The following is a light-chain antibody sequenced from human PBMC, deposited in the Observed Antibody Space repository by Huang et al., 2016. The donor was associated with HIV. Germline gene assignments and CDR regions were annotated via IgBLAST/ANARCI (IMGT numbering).Light chain of an antibody. J-gene: IGKJ3*01. V-gene: IGKV1-8*01. CDR3: QQYDIHPLT. CDR1: QDINNF. Sequence: IRMTQSPSSLSASTGDRVTITWRANQDINNFLSWYQQRPGSVPKLLRYAASTLQSGVPSRFSGNGSGTDFTLTIGCLHSEDVATYYCQQYDIHPLTFGPGTRVDIK. CDR2: AAS.